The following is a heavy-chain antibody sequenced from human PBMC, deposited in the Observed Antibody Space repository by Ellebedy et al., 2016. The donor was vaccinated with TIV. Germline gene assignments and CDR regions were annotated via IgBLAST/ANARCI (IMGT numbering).Heavy chain of an antibody. Sequence: GGSLRLXCAASGFTFSDYCMSWIRQAPGKGLEWISYISSGDVTIYYADSVKGRFTISRDNAKKSLFLQMNSLRAEDTAVYYCARASLGDLDAFDIWGQGTMVTVSS. CDR3: ARASLGDLDAFDI. CDR1: GFTFSDYC. D-gene: IGHD2-21*01. J-gene: IGHJ3*02. V-gene: IGHV3-11*01. CDR2: ISSGDVTI.